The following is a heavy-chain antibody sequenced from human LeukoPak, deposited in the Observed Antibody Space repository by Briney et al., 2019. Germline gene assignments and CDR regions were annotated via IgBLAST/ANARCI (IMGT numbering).Heavy chain of an antibody. D-gene: IGHD2-15*01. CDR3: AKNIGGFDY. CDR2: ISGSDGST. Sequence: GGSLRLSCAASGFSFSTYGMTWVRQAPGKGLEWVSGISGSDGSTYYADSVKGRFIISRDNSKNTLYLQMNSLRAEDTAVYYCAKNIGGFDYWGQGTLVTVSS. V-gene: IGHV3-23*01. J-gene: IGHJ4*02. CDR1: GFSFSTYG.